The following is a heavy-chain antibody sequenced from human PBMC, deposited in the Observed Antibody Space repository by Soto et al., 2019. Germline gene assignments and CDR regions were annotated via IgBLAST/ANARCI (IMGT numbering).Heavy chain of an antibody. D-gene: IGHD3-3*01. J-gene: IGHJ3*02. CDR1: SGSISSSNW. CDR2: IYHSGST. Sequence: QVQLQESGPGLVKPSGTLSLTCAVSSGSISSSNWWSWVRQPPGKGLEWIGEIYHSGSTNYNPSLKRRVTISVDKSKSQSALKLSSVTAADTAVYYCARRVILAVPFYAFDIWGQGTMVTVSS. V-gene: IGHV4-4*02. CDR3: ARRVILAVPFYAFDI.